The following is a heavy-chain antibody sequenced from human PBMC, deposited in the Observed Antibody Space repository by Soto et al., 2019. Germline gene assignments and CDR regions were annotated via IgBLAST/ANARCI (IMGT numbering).Heavy chain of an antibody. CDR1: GGSFSGFY. V-gene: IGHV4-34*01. CDR2: IDHSGTT. D-gene: IGHD2-21*02. Sequence: SETLSLTCAVSGGSFSGFYWTWIRQPPGEGLEWIGEIDHSGTTNFNPSLRSRLTISLDSSKKHFSLKLTSMTAADAAVYYCARADRTLVTSYGLDVWGQGTTVTVSS. CDR3: ARADRTLVTSYGLDV. J-gene: IGHJ6*02.